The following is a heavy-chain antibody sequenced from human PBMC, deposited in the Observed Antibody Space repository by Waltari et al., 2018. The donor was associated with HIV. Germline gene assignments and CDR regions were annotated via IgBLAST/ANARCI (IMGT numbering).Heavy chain of an antibody. V-gene: IGHV3-23*04. CDR3: ASAFYLGTPPGI. J-gene: IGHJ4*02. D-gene: IGHD6-13*01. CDR2: ISGGGLTS. Sequence: EVKLVESGGGLVQPGGSLRLSCAASGFTFSTYAMNWVRQAPGKGLEWVSTISGGGLTSYYADSVKGRFTISRDISKNTLYLQMNNLRAEDTAIYYCASAFYLGTPPGIWGQGTLVTVSS. CDR1: GFTFSTYA.